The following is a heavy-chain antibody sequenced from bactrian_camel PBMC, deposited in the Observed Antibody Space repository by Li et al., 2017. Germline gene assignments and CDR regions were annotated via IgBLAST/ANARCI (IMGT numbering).Heavy chain of an antibody. Sequence: VQLVESGGGSVQAGGSLRLSCVASAFYYRMYCMGWFRQTPGKEREGVAAIDSDGRTSYADSVKGRFTISRDNAKNTLYLQMNSLKPEDTAMYYCATRPIRSSSCHFPFWEGYAVWGQGTQVTVS. CDR3: ATRPIRSSSCHFPFWEGYAV. CDR1: AFYYRMYC. V-gene: IGHV3S26*01. D-gene: IGHD6*01. CDR2: IDSDGRT. J-gene: IGHJ4*01.